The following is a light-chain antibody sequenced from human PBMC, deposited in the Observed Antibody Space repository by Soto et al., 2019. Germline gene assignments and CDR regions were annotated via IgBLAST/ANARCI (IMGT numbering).Light chain of an antibody. CDR2: DAS. Sequence: EIVITQSPDTLSVSPGETATLTCRASLSVGSNLAWYQQKPGQAPRLLISDASTRAAGLPARFSGSGSGTEFTLTISSLQSEDFAVYYCQQSNNWPKTFGQGTKLEIK. CDR3: QQSNNWPKT. CDR1: LSVGSN. J-gene: IGKJ1*01. V-gene: IGKV3-15*01.